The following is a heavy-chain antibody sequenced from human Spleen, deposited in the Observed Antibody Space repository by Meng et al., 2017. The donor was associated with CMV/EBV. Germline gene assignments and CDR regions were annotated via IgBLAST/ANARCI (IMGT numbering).Heavy chain of an antibody. Sequence: SLKISCAASGFTFDDYAMHWVRQAPGKGLEWVSGISWNSGSIGYADSVKGRFTISRDNPKNTLYLQMNSLRPEDTAVYYCARPFVEVNYWGQGTLVTVSS. CDR1: GFTFDDYA. J-gene: IGHJ4*02. V-gene: IGHV3-9*01. D-gene: IGHD2-21*01. CDR3: ARPFVEVNY. CDR2: ISWNSGSI.